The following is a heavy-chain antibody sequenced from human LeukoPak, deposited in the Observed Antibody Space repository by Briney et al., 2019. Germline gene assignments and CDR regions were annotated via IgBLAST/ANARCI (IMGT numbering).Heavy chain of an antibody. D-gene: IGHD3-10*01. CDR2: IRGSGGST. CDR3: AGSSGSYYGSHKPNWFDP. V-gene: IGHV3-23*01. CDR1: GFTFSSYG. Sequence: GGSLRPSCAASGFTFSSYGMSWVRQAPGKGLNGVSAIRGSGGSTYYADSVKGRFTISRDNSKNTLYLQMNSLRAEDTAVYYCAGSSGSYYGSHKPNWFDPWGQGTLVTVSS. J-gene: IGHJ5*02.